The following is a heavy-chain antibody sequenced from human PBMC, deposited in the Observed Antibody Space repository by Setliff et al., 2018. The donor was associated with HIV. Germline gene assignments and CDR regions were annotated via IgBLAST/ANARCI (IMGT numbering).Heavy chain of an antibody. V-gene: IGHV1-2*06. CDR2: IEPSSGGT. Sequence: ASVKVSCKASGYTFTAYYIHWVRQAPGHELQLMGRIEPSSGGTNYIQKFQGRVTITRDTSIYTVYMELTGLTSDDTAVYYCARDHGMWDYGGNSLLREYFQQWGQGTLVTVSS. D-gene: IGHD4-17*01. CDR1: GYTFTAYY. CDR3: ARDHGMWDYGGNSLLREYFQQ. J-gene: IGHJ1*01.